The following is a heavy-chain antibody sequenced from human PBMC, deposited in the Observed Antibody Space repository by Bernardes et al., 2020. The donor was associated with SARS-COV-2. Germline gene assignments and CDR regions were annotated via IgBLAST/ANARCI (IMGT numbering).Heavy chain of an antibody. Sequence: GESLTISCKGSGYIFTTHWIVWVRQMPGKGLEWMGIIYPSDSDARYSPSFQGQVTISVDKSISTAYLKWSSLKASDTGIYYCARRYGSGSLGMDVWGQGTTVTVSS. CDR1: GYIFTTHW. CDR3: ARRYGSGSLGMDV. V-gene: IGHV5-51*01. CDR2: IYPSDSDA. J-gene: IGHJ6*02. D-gene: IGHD3-10*01.